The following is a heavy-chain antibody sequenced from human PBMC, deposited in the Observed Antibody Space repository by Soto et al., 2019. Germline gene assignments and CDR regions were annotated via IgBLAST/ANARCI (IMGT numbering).Heavy chain of an antibody. CDR3: ARAIGLRYFDWLLRSRNWFDP. D-gene: IGHD3-9*01. CDR2: IYYSGST. V-gene: IGHV4-59*08. J-gene: IGHJ5*02. Sequence: SETPSLTCTVSGGSISSYYWSWIRQPPGKGLEWIGYIYYSGSTNYNPSLKSRVTISVDTSKNQFSLKLSSVTAADTAVYYCARAIGLRYFDWLLRSRNWFDPWGQGTLVTVSS. CDR1: GGSISSYY.